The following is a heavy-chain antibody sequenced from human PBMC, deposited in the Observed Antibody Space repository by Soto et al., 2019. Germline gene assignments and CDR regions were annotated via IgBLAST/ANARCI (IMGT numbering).Heavy chain of an antibody. V-gene: IGHV3-13*01. CDR2: IGTAGDT. CDR3: AKSQEIGTHFFDA. D-gene: IGHD6-13*01. Sequence: XGSLRLSIEASGFTFSGLYMHWVRQPTGKGLEWVSSIGTAGDTYYAVSVKGRFTISRDNAKNSLSLQMNSLRAGDMAVYFCAKSQEIGTHFFDAWAQGTQVTVSS. CDR1: GFTFSGLY. J-gene: IGHJ4*02.